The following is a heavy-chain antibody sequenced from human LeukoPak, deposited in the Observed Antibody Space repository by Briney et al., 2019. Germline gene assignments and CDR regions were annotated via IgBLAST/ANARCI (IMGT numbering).Heavy chain of an antibody. CDR3: ARDDVVVVVAGDYYGMDV. V-gene: IGHV1-18*01. J-gene: IGHJ6*02. Sequence: ASVKVSCKASGYTFTSYGISWVRQAPGQGLEWMGWISAYNGNTNYAQKLQGRVTMTTDTSTSTAYMELRSLRSDDTAVYYCARDDVVVVVAGDYYGMDVWGQGTTVTVSS. CDR2: ISAYNGNT. CDR1: GYTFTSYG. D-gene: IGHD2-15*01.